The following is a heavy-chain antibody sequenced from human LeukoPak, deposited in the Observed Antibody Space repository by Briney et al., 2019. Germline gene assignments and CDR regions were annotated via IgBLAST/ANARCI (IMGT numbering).Heavy chain of an antibody. Sequence: ASVNVSCKASGYTFTSYGISWVRQAPGQGLEWMGWISAYNGNTNYAQKLQGRVTMTTDTSTSTAYMELRSLRSDDTAVYYCARETYYDILTGYYNPYYFDYWGQGTLVTVSS. CDR1: GYTFTSYG. CDR2: ISAYNGNT. D-gene: IGHD3-9*01. CDR3: ARETYYDILTGYYNPYYFDY. V-gene: IGHV1-18*01. J-gene: IGHJ4*02.